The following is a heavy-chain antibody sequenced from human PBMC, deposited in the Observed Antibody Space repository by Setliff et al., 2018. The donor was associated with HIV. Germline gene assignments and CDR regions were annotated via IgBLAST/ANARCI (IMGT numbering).Heavy chain of an antibody. CDR3: AGATMVQRVDWYFDL. V-gene: IGHV3-21*01. CDR2: ITSSSDSI. CDR1: GFTFSDYS. J-gene: IGHJ2*01. Sequence: AGGSLRLSCAASGFTFSDYSINWVRQAPGKGLEWVSTITSSSDSIYYVDSLKGRFTVSRDDARNSLYLQMNSLRAEDSAVYYCAGATMVQRVDWYFDLWGRGTLVTVSS. D-gene: IGHD3-10*01.